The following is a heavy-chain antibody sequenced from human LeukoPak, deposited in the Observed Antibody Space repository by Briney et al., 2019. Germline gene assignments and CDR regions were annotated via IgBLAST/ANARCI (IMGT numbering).Heavy chain of an antibody. V-gene: IGHV4-59*01. CDR2: IIDTGST. Sequence: SETLSLTCSVSGDSIGTYYWSWIRQPPGKGLEWIGYIIDTGSTNYKPSLKTRLTMSVDVSKNQISLKLSSVTAADTAVYYCARSSLTGGWFDPWGQGTLVTVSS. D-gene: IGHD7-27*01. CDR1: GDSIGTYY. J-gene: IGHJ5*02. CDR3: ARSSLTGGWFDP.